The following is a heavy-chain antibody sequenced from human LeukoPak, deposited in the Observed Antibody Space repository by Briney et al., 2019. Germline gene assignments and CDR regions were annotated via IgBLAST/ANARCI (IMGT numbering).Heavy chain of an antibody. CDR1: GFTFSSYG. V-gene: IGHV3-23*01. D-gene: IGHD2-2*01. Sequence: GRSLRLSCAASGFTFSSYGMHWVRQAPGKGLEWVSAISGSGGSTYYADSVKGRFTISRDNSKNTLYLQMNSLRAEDTAVYYCAKHGGGYCSSTSCSLFDYWGQGTLVTVSS. J-gene: IGHJ4*02. CDR3: AKHGGGYCSSTSCSLFDY. CDR2: ISGSGGST.